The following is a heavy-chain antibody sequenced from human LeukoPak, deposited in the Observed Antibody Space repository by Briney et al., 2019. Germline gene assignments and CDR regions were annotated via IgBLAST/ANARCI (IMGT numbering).Heavy chain of an antibody. CDR2: IRYDGSNK. Sequence: PGGSLRLSCAASGFTFSSYGMHWVRQAPGKGLEWVAFIRYDGSNKYYADSVKGRFTISRDNSKNTLYLQMNSLRAEDTAVYYCAKDPHGSGSIPNYMDVWGKGTTVTISS. CDR3: AKDPHGSGSIPNYMDV. CDR1: GFTFSSYG. D-gene: IGHD3-10*01. J-gene: IGHJ6*03. V-gene: IGHV3-30*02.